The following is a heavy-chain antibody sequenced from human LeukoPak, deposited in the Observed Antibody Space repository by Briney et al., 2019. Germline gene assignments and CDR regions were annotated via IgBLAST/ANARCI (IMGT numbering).Heavy chain of an antibody. J-gene: IGHJ4*02. D-gene: IGHD6-19*01. V-gene: IGHV3-23*01. Sequence: GGSLRLSCAASGFTFSSYAMSWVRQAPGKGLEWVSAISGSGGSTYYADSVKGRFTISRDNAKNSLYLQMNSLRVEDTAVYYCARDPASSGWYWNYWGQGTLVTVSS. CDR1: GFTFSSYA. CDR3: ARDPASSGWYWNY. CDR2: ISGSGGST.